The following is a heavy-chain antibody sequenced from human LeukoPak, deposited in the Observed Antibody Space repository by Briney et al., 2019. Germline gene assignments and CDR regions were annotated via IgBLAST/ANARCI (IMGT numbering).Heavy chain of an antibody. CDR3: ARGAGPRYCSSTSCYPPFDY. Sequence: SETLSLTCTVSGGSISSGDYYWSWIRQPPGKGLEWIGYIYYSGSTYYNPSLKSRVTISVDTSKNQFSLKLSSVTAADTAVYYCARGAGPRYCSSTSCYPPFDYWGQGTLVTVSS. V-gene: IGHV4-30-4*02. D-gene: IGHD2-2*01. CDR1: GGSISSGDYY. J-gene: IGHJ4*02. CDR2: IYYSGST.